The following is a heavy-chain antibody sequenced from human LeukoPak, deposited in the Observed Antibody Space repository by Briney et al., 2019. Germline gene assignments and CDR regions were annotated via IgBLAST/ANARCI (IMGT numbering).Heavy chain of an antibody. CDR3: ARPERGYSYGAYYYYGMDV. CDR1: GYTFTSYY. V-gene: IGHV1-46*01. Sequence: GASVKVSCKASGYTFTSYYMHWVRQAPGQGLEWMGIINPSGGRTSYAQKFQGRVTMTRDTSTSTVYMGLSSLRSEDTAVYYCARPERGYSYGAYYYYGMDVWGRGTTVTVSS. J-gene: IGHJ6*02. D-gene: IGHD5-18*01. CDR2: INPSGGRT.